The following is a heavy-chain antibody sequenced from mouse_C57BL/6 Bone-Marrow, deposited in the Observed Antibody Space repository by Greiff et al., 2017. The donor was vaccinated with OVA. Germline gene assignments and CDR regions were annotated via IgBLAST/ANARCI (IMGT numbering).Heavy chain of an antibody. CDR3: TSTVVDY. D-gene: IGHD1-1*01. Sequence: VQLKESGAELVRPGASVKLSCTASGFNIKDDYMHWVKQRPEQGLEWIGWIDPENGDTEYASKFQGKSTITADTSSNPAYLQLSSLTSEDTAVYYCTSTVVDYWGQGTTLTVSS. CDR1: GFNIKDDY. J-gene: IGHJ2*01. CDR2: IDPENGDT. V-gene: IGHV14-4*01.